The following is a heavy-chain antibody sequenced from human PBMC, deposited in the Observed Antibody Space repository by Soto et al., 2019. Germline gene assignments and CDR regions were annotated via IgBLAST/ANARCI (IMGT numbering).Heavy chain of an antibody. J-gene: IGHJ3*01. CDR2: ISSGSVHI. D-gene: IGHD1-1*01. CDR3: ARYDAFKAFDL. Sequence: EVELVESGGGLVKPGGSLRLSCAASGFTFNAYSVNWVRQAPGKGLEWVASISSGSVHIDFADSVKGRFTISRDEVTNSVSLQMDSLRVEDTGIYYCARYDAFKAFDLWGQGTMVTVSS. V-gene: IGHV3-21*02. CDR1: GFTFNAYS.